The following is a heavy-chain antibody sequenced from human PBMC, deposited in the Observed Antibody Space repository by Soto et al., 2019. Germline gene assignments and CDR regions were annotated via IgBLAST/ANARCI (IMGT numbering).Heavy chain of an antibody. CDR3: AKVRENYSSSFDY. V-gene: IGHV3-30*18. CDR1: GFTFSSYG. Sequence: GGSLRLSCAASGFTFSSYGMHWVRQAPGKGLKWVAVISYDGSNKYYADSVKGRFTISRDNSKNTLYLQMNSLRAEDTAVYYCAKVRENYSSSFDYWGQGTLVTVSS. D-gene: IGHD6-13*01. J-gene: IGHJ4*02. CDR2: ISYDGSNK.